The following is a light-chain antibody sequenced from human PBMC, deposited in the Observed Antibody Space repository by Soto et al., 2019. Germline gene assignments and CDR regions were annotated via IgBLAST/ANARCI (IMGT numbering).Light chain of an antibody. V-gene: IGKV3D-20*01. CDR3: QQYGSSPIT. J-gene: IGKJ5*01. CDR1: ESVSSNQ. Sequence: VVLTQSPATLSLSPGERACLSCGASESVSSNQLAWYQQKPGLAPRLLIYDASSRASGIPERFSGSGSGTGFSLTISSLEPEDSAVYYCQQYGSSPITFGQGTRLEI. CDR2: DAS.